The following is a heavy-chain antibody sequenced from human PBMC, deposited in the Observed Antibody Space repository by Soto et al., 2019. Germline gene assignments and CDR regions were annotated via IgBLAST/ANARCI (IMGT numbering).Heavy chain of an antibody. J-gene: IGHJ4*02. CDR2: IIPIFGTA. V-gene: IGHV1-69*01. Sequence: QVQLLQSGAEVKKPGSSVKVSCKSSGGTFSSYAITWVRQAPGQALEWMGGIIPIFGTANYAQKVQGRVTITADESTSTAYMELSSLRSEDTAVYYCARATGTTLYFDYWGQGTLVTVSS. D-gene: IGHD1-7*01. CDR3: ARATGTTLYFDY. CDR1: GGTFSSYA.